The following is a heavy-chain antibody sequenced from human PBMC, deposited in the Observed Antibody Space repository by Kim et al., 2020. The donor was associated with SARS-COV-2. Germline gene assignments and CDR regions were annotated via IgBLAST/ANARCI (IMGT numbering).Heavy chain of an antibody. Sequence: GGSLRLSCAASGFTFGDYAMHCVRQAPGKGLEWVSGISWNSGSIGYADSVKGRFTISRDNAKNSLYLQMNSLRAEDTALYYCAASYDFVSGLMDVWGKVT. D-gene: IGHD3-3*01. J-gene: IGHJ6*03. V-gene: IGHV3-9*01. CDR2: ISWNSGSI. CDR1: GFTFGDYA. CDR3: AASYDFVSGLMDV.